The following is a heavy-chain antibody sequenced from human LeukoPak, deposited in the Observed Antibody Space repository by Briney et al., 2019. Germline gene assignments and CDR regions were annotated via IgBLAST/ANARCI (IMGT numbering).Heavy chain of an antibody. CDR2: INPSGGST. Sequence: ASVKVSCKASGYTFTSYYMHWVRQAPGQGLEWMGIINPSGGSTSYAQKFQGRVTMTRDTSTSTVYMELSSLRSEDTAVYYCARDPYGSGSYYSTPDYWGQGTLVTVSS. D-gene: IGHD3-10*01. CDR3: ARDPYGSGSYYSTPDY. V-gene: IGHV1-46*01. CDR1: GYTFTSYY. J-gene: IGHJ4*02.